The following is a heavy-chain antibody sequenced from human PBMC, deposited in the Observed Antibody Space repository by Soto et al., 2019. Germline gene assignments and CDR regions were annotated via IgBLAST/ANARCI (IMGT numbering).Heavy chain of an antibody. V-gene: IGHV1-69*01. CDR2: IIPIFGTA. CDR1: GGTFSSYA. CDR3: ARGGGYGGNSVPLIDY. Sequence: QVPLVQSGAEVKKPGSSVKVSCKASGGTFSSYAISWVRQAPGQGLEWMGGIIPIFGTANYAQKFQGRVTITADESTSTAYMELSSLRSEDTAVYYCARGGGYGGNSVPLIDYWGQGTLVTVSS. J-gene: IGHJ4*02. D-gene: IGHD5-12*01.